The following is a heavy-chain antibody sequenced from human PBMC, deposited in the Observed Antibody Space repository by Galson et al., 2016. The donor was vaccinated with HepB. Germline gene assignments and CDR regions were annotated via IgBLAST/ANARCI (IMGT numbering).Heavy chain of an antibody. Sequence: SETLSLTCTVSGGSISNNNWWTSLRQPTGKGLEWIGEIFHSGSTNYNPSLKSRVTISLHKHMNHLSLTLASVTAADPAVYYCARIPSYYSGMDVWGQGTTVTVSS. CDR2: IFHSGST. D-gene: IGHD2-21*01. J-gene: IGHJ6*02. CDR1: GGSISNNNW. V-gene: IGHV4-4*02. CDR3: ARIPSYYSGMDV.